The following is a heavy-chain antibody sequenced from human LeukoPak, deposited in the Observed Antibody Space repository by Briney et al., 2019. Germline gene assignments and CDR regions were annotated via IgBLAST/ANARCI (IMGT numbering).Heavy chain of an antibody. CDR1: GFTFNKAW. Sequence: GGSLRLSCAASGFTFNKAWMSWVRQAPGKGLEWIGCIKSRTDGGTTDYAAPVKGRFTISRDDSKSMLYLQMNSLKNEDTAVYFCTLFYYDSSGYYEAIGYSYGKDVWGQGTTVTVSS. D-gene: IGHD3-22*01. J-gene: IGHJ6*02. V-gene: IGHV3-15*01. CDR3: TLFYYDSSGYYEAIGYSYGKDV. CDR2: IKSRTDGGTT.